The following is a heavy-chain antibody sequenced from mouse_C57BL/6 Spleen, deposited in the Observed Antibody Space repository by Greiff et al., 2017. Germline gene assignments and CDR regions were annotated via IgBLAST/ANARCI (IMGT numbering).Heavy chain of an antibody. D-gene: IGHD1-1*01. Sequence: QVQLQQPGAELVKPGASVKLSCKASGYTFTSYWMHWVKQRPGQGLEWIGMIHPNSGSTNYNEKFKSKAKLTVDKSSSTAYMQLRGLASEDSAVYYCARTGVYYYGSSSFDDWGQGTTLTVSS. CDR1: GYTFTSYW. CDR3: ARTGVYYYGSSSFDD. CDR2: IHPNSGST. V-gene: IGHV1-64*01. J-gene: IGHJ2*01.